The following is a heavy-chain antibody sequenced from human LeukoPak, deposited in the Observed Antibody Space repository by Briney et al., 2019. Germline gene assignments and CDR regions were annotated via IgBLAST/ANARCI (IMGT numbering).Heavy chain of an antibody. Sequence: SETLSLTCTVSGGSISSYYWSWIRQPPGKGLEWIGYIYYSGSTNYNPSLKSRVTISVDTSKNQFSLKLSSVTAADTAVYYCAGWRGFPAAFDIWGQGTMVTVSS. CDR2: IYYSGST. V-gene: IGHV4-59*08. CDR3: AGWRGFPAAFDI. CDR1: GGSISSYY. J-gene: IGHJ3*02.